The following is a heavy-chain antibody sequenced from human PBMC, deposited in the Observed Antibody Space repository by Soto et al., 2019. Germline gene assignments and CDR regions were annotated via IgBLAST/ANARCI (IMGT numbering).Heavy chain of an antibody. CDR1: GYTFTSYG. V-gene: IGHV1-18*01. CDR3: AREESVRYYYDSSGYTLDY. CDR2: ISAYNGNT. Sequence: GASVKVSCKASGYTFTSYGISWVRQAPGQGLEWMGWISAYNGNTNYAQKLQGRVTMTTDTSTSTAYMELRSLRSDDTAVYYCAREESVRYYYDSSGYTLDYWGQGTLVTVSS. D-gene: IGHD3-22*01. J-gene: IGHJ4*02.